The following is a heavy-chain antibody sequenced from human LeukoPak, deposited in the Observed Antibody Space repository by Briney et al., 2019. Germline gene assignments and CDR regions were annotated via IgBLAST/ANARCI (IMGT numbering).Heavy chain of an antibody. J-gene: IGHJ5*02. V-gene: IGHV1-18*04. Sequence: AASVKVSCKASGYTFTSYGISWVRQAPGQGLEWMGWISAYNGNTNYAQKLQGRVTMTTDTSTSTAYMELRSLRSDDTAVYYCARVRLLWFGEGYNWFDPWGQGTVVTVS. D-gene: IGHD3-10*01. CDR3: ARVRLLWFGEGYNWFDP. CDR2: ISAYNGNT. CDR1: GYTFTSYG.